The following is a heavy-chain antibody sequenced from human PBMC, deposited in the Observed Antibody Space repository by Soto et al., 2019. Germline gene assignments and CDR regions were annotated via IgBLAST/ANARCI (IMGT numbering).Heavy chain of an antibody. CDR2: ITSDGSDT. D-gene: IGHD6-19*01. CDR3: AREGSSGWYSSYYYGMDV. V-gene: IGHV3-74*01. Sequence: GGSLRLSCAASGFTFSTYWMHWVRQAPGKGLVWVSRITSDGSDTSYADFVKGRFTISRDNAKNTLFLQMNGLRAEDTAVYYCAREGSSGWYSSYYYGMDVWGQGTTVTVSS. J-gene: IGHJ6*02. CDR1: GFTFSTYW.